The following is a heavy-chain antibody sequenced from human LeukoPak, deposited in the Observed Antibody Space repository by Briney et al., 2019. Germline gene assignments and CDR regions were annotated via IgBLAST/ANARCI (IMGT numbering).Heavy chain of an antibody. CDR2: INPNSGGT. J-gene: IGHJ4*02. V-gene: IGHV1-2*02. D-gene: IGHD2-2*01. Sequence: ASVKVSCKASGYTFTGYYLHWVRQAPGQGLEWMGWINPNSGGTNYAQKFQGRVTMTGDTSISTAYMELSRLRSDDTAVYYCARSDIVVVPAASLFDYWGQGTLVTVSS. CDR3: ARSDIVVVPAASLFDY. CDR1: GYTFTGYY.